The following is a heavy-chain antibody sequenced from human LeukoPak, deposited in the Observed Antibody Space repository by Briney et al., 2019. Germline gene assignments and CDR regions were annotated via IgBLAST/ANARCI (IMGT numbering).Heavy chain of an antibody. CDR3: ARADYYDSSGYNYNWFDP. J-gene: IGHJ5*02. D-gene: IGHD3-22*01. Sequence: SETLSLTCAVYGGSFSGYYWSWIRQPPGKGLEWIGEINHSGSTNYNPSLKSRITISVDTSKNQFSLKLSSVTAADTAVYYCARADYYDSSGYNYNWFDPWGQGTLVTVSS. CDR2: INHSGST. V-gene: IGHV4-34*01. CDR1: GGSFSGYY.